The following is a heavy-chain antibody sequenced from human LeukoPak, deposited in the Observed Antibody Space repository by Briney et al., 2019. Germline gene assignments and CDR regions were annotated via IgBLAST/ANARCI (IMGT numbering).Heavy chain of an antibody. J-gene: IGHJ5*02. CDR1: GFTFSSYG. CDR2: ISYDGSNK. V-gene: IGHV3-30*03. Sequence: PGGSLRLSCAASGFTFSSYGMHWVRQAPGKGLEWVAVISYDGSNKYYADSVKGRFTISRDNSKNTLYLQMNSLRAEDTAVYYCVRDGGVDRLGVAVTDGFDPWGQGTLVSVSS. CDR3: VRDGGVDRLGVAVTDGFDP. D-gene: IGHD6-19*01.